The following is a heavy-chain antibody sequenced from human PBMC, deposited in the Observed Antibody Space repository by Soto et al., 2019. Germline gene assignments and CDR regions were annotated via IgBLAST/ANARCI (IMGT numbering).Heavy chain of an antibody. V-gene: IGHV3-11*06. Sequence: QVQLVESGGGLVKPGGSLRLSCAASGFTFSDYYMSWIGQAPGKGLERVSYISSSSSYTNYADSVKGRFTISRDNAKNSLYLQMNSLRAEDTAVYYCARDPYCSGGSCYTGYRDYWGQGTLVTVSS. CDR1: GFTFSDYY. J-gene: IGHJ4*02. CDR3: ARDPYCSGGSCYTGYRDY. D-gene: IGHD2-15*01. CDR2: ISSSSSYT.